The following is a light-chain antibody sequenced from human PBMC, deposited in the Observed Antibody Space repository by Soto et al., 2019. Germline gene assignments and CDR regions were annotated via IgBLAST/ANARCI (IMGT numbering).Light chain of an antibody. CDR3: QQYYTTPPYT. V-gene: IGKV4-1*01. Sequence: DIVMTQSPDSLAVSLGERATINCKSRQSVLHSSNKKNYFAWYQQKPGQPPKLLIYWASTRESGVPDRFSGSGSGTDFTLTISSLQAEDVAVYYCQQYYTTPPYTFGHGTKLEIK. CDR1: QSVLHSSNKKNY. J-gene: IGKJ2*01. CDR2: WAS.